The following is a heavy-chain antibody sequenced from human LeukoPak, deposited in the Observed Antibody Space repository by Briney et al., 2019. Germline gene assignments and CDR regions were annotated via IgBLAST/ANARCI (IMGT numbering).Heavy chain of an antibody. CDR2: IYRSGST. D-gene: IGHD6-13*01. V-gene: IGHV4-30-2*01. Sequence: PSETLSLTCTVSGGSISSGGYYWRWIRQPPGKGLEWIGYIYRSGSTYYNPSLKSRVTISVDRSKNQFSLKLSSVTAADTAVYYCAREGPGAAAVDYWGQGTLVTVSS. CDR1: GGSISSGGYY. J-gene: IGHJ4*02. CDR3: AREGPGAAAVDY.